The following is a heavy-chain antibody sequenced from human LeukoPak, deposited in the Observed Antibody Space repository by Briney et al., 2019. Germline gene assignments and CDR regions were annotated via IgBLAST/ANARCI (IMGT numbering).Heavy chain of an antibody. D-gene: IGHD5-12*01. CDR3: ARVEASGYDYGAFDY. CDR2: IKQDGSEK. CDR1: GFTFNRYW. Sequence: PGGSLGLSCAASGFTFNRYWMSWVRQAPGKGLEWVANIKQDGSEKYYVDSVKGRFTISRDNAKNSLYLQMYSLRAEDTAVYYCARVEASGYDYGAFDYWGQGTLVTVSS. J-gene: IGHJ4*02. V-gene: IGHV3-7*01.